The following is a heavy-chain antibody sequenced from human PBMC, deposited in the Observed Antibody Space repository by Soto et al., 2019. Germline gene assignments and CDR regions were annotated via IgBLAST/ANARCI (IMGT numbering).Heavy chain of an antibody. V-gene: IGHV4-59*01. CDR2: ISYSGTT. J-gene: IGHJ4*02. D-gene: IGHD5-18*01. Sequence: PSQTLSLTCTVSGGSLSSYYWSWIRRPPGMGLEWIASISYSGTTNYNSSLKSRVTISIDTSKNQFSLKLNSVTAADTAVYYCAREGYNFGPFDYWGQGALVNVS. CDR1: GGSLSSYY. CDR3: AREGYNFGPFDY.